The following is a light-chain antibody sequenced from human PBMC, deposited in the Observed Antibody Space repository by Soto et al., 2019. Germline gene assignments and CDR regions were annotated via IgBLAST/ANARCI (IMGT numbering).Light chain of an antibody. Sequence: DIHMTQSPSSLSDSVVHRVTMTCRASQSISSYLNWYQQKPGKAPKLLIYDASTLQTGVPSRFRGSGSGTEFTLTISSLQTEDFATYSCQQLASYPIGTFGGGAKVDIK. CDR3: QQLASYPIGT. J-gene: IGKJ4*01. V-gene: IGKV1-9*01. CDR1: QSISSY. CDR2: DAS.